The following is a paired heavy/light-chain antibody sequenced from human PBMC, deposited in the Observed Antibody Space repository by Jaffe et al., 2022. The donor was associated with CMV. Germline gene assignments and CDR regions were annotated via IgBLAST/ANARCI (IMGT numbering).Light chain of an antibody. CDR3: ATWDDSLSGHWV. J-gene: IGLJ3*02. CDR1: SSNIGNNY. V-gene: IGLV1-47*01. Sequence: QSVLTQPPSASGAPGQRVTLSCSGTSSNIGNNYVYWYQHLPGTAPKLLIYKNNQRPSGVPGRFSGSKSDTSASLAINGLRSEDEADYYCATWDDSLSGHWVFGGGTKLTVL. CDR2: KNN.
Heavy chain of an antibody. D-gene: IGHD2-8*02. CDR3: ARGRRYTYAWGRALCTGNNCRSGADNYNPMDV. CDR2: INPGGSA. J-gene: IGHJ6*02. Sequence: QVQLQQWGPGLLRPSETLSLTCSVSGGSFSASYWGWIRQPTGRGLEWIGEINPGGSANSNPSLTSRVTLSIDTSNNQFSLELTSVTAADTAVYYCARGRRYTYAWGRALCTGNNCRSGADNYNPMDVWGQGTTVIVSS. V-gene: IGHV4-34*02. CDR1: GGSFSASY.